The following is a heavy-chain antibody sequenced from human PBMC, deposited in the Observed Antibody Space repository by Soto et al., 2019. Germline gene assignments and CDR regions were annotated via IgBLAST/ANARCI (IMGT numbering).Heavy chain of an antibody. CDR3: ARARGNYFYYGMDV. CDR2: IYSSGSA. J-gene: IGHJ6*02. Sequence: SETLSLTCTVSGGSISSGDYYWSWIRQTPGKGLEWIGYIYSSGSAYYNPSLKSRLTVSLDTSKNQFSLKLRSVTAADTAAYYCARARGNYFYYGMDVWGQGTTVTVSS. CDR1: GGSISSGDYY. V-gene: IGHV4-30-4*02.